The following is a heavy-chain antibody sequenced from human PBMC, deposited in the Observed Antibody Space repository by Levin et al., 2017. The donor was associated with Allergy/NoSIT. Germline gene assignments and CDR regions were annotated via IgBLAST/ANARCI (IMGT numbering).Heavy chain of an antibody. J-gene: IGHJ4*02. CDR2: IYYSGST. D-gene: IGHD5-12*01. V-gene: IGHV4-59*01. CDR1: GGSISGYY. CDR3: ARDRGAYDGFFDF. Sequence: SQTLSLTCTVSGGSISGYYWSWIRQPPGKGLEWIGYIYYSGSTNYNPSPKSRVTISVDTSKNHFSLRLSSVTAADTALYYCARDRGAYDGFFDFWGQGTVVTVSA.